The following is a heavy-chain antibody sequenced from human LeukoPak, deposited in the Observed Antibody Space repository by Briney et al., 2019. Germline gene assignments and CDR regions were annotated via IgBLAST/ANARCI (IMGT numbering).Heavy chain of an antibody. CDR1: GYTFTSYG. J-gene: IGHJ3*02. V-gene: IGHV1-18*01. CDR3: ERAVYYYDSSGQGAFDI. CDR2: ISAYNGNT. D-gene: IGHD3-22*01. Sequence: ASVKVSCKASGYTFTSYGISWVRQAPGQGLEWMGWISAYNGNTNYAQKLQGRVTMTTDTSTSTAYMELRSLRSDDTAVYYCERAVYYYDSSGQGAFDIWGQGTMVTVSS.